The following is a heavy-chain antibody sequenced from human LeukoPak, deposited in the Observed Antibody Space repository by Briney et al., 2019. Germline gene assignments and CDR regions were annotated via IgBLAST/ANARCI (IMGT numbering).Heavy chain of an antibody. V-gene: IGHV4-61*02. CDR2: IYTSGST. J-gene: IGHJ5*02. CDR1: GGSISSGSYY. CDR3: ARTSGWAGDFDP. D-gene: IGHD6-19*01. Sequence: PSQTLSLTCTVSGGSISSGSYYWSWIRQPAGKGLEWIGRIYTSGSTNYNPSLKSRVTISVDTSKNQFSLKLSSVTAADTAVYYCARTSGWAGDFDPWGQGTLVTVSS.